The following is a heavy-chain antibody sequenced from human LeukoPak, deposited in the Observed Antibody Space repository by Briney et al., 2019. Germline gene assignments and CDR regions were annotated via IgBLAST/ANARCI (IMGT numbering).Heavy chain of an antibody. CDR1: GFSFSSYS. J-gene: IGHJ4*02. CDR3: ARLRRNTDSSGFFYYYDY. CDR2: INTVSSYI. D-gene: IGHD3-22*01. Sequence: PGGSLRLSCAASGFSFSSYSFNWVRQAPGKGLEWVSSINTVSSYIYYADSLNGRFTISRDNAKNSVYLQMDSLRAEGYYVYNCARLRRNTDSSGFFYYYDYWGQGTLVTVSS. V-gene: IGHV3-21*06.